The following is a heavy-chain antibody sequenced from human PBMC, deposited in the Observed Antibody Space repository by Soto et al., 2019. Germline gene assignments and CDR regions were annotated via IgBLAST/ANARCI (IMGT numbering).Heavy chain of an antibody. J-gene: IGHJ4*02. D-gene: IGHD2-15*01. CDR3: ARDHRGVVVVAATTLDY. V-gene: IGHV3-33*01. CDR1: GFTFSSYG. Sequence: QVQLVESGGGVVQPGRSLRLSCAASGFTFSSYGMHWVRQAPGKGLEWVAVIWYDGSNKYYADSVKGRFTISSDNSKNTLYLQMNSLRAEDTAVYYCARDHRGVVVVAATTLDYWGQGTLVTVSS. CDR2: IWYDGSNK.